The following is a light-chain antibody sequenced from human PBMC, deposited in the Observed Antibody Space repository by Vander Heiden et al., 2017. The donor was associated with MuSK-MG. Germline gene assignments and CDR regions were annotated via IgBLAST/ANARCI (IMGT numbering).Light chain of an antibody. CDR1: QSISIY. Sequence: DIQMTQSQSSLSASVGDRVTIICRASQSISIYLNWYQQKPGKAPQLLIYAASSLQSGVPSRFSGSGSGTDFTLTINSLQPEDVATYYCQQSDITPRTFGQGTKVEIK. J-gene: IGKJ1*01. CDR2: AAS. CDR3: QQSDITPRT. V-gene: IGKV1-39*01.